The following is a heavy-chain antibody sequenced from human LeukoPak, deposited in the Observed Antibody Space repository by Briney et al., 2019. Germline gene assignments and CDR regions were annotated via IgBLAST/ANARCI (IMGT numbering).Heavy chain of an antibody. CDR2: ISYDGSNK. CDR3: ARKRNDAFDI. CDR1: GFTFSSYA. J-gene: IGHJ3*02. Sequence: PGRSLRLSCAASGFTFSSYAMHWVRQAPGKGLEWVAVISYDGSNKYYADSVKGRFTISSDNAKNSLYLQMNSLRDEDTAVYYCARKRNDAFDIWGQGTMVTVSS. V-gene: IGHV3-30-3*01.